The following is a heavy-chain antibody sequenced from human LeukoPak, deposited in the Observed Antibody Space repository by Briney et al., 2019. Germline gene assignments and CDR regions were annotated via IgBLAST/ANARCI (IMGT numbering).Heavy chain of an antibody. Sequence: SVKVSCKASGGTFSSYAISWVRQAPGQGLEWMGGIIPIFGTANYAQKFQGRVTITADESTSTAYMELSSLRSEDTAVYYCARDLATASITMVRGVMDVWGRGTTVTVSS. D-gene: IGHD3-10*01. CDR3: ARDLATASITMVRGVMDV. J-gene: IGHJ6*04. CDR1: GGTFSSYA. V-gene: IGHV1-69*13. CDR2: IIPIFGTA.